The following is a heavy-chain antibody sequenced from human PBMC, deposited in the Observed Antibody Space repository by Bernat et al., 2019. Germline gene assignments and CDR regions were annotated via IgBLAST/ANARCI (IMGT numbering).Heavy chain of an antibody. CDR2: IYHSGST. V-gene: IGHV4-4*02. CDR3: ARFVVVAASHRYYFDY. Sequence: QVQLQESGPGLVKPSGTLSLTCAVSGGSISSSNWWSWVRQPPVKGRGWIGDIYHSGSTNYHPSLKSRVTRSVDKAKNQFSLQLSSGTAANTAVYYCARFVVVAASHRYYFDYWGQGTLVTVSS. J-gene: IGHJ4*02. D-gene: IGHD2-15*01. CDR1: GGSISSSNW.